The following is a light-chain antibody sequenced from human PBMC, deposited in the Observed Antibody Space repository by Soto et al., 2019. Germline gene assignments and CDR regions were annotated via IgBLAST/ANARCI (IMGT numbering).Light chain of an antibody. CDR2: GAS. CDR1: QSVSSSY. CDR3: QQDGSSPRT. J-gene: IGKJ5*01. Sequence: EIVLTQSPGTLSLSPGERVTLSCRASQSVSSSYLAWYQQKPGQAPRLLIYGASSRATGIPDRFSGSGSGTDFTLTISRLETEDVAVYYCQQDGSSPRTFGQGTRLEIK. V-gene: IGKV3-20*01.